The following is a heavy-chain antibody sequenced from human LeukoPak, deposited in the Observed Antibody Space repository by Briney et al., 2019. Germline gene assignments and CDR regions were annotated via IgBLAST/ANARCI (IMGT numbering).Heavy chain of an antibody. Sequence: PSETLSLTCTVSGGSISSSSYYWGWIRQPPGKGLEWIGSIYYSGSTYYNPSLKSRVTISVDTSKNQFSLKLSSVTAADTAVYYCARDIRVYYYDSSGLFDYWGQGTLVTVSS. V-gene: IGHV4-39*07. D-gene: IGHD3-22*01. CDR2: IYYSGST. J-gene: IGHJ4*02. CDR1: GGSISSSSYY. CDR3: ARDIRVYYYDSSGLFDY.